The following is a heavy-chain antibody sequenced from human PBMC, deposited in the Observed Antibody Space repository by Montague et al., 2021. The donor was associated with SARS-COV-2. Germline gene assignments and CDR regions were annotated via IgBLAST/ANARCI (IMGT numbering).Heavy chain of an antibody. CDR3: ARGVDTGVVTVTGGFDS. J-gene: IGHJ4*02. CDR2: IYRSGSP. CDR1: GGSISRGYYY. Sequence: TLSLTCTVSGGSISRGYYYWSRIRLPAGKGLEWIGRIYRSGSPNYNPSLESRVVLSVDTSGNQFSMKMTSVTAADTAMYYCARGVDTGVVTVTGGFDSWGQGTLVIVSS. D-gene: IGHD5-18*01. V-gene: IGHV4-61*02.